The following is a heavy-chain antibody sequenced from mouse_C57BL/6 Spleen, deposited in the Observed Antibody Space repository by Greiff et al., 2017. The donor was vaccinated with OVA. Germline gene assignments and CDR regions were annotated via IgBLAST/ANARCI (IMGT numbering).Heavy chain of an antibody. V-gene: IGHV1-42*01. CDR1: GYSFTGYY. Sequence: VQLQQSGPELVKPGASVKISCKASGYSFTGYYMNWVKQSPEKSLEWIGEINPSTGGTTYNQKFKAKATLTVDKSSSTAYMQLKSLTSEDSAVYYCARGGYYYGSNSYYFDYWGQGTTLTVSS. CDR3: ARGGYYYGSNSYYFDY. CDR2: INPSTGGT. D-gene: IGHD1-1*01. J-gene: IGHJ2*01.